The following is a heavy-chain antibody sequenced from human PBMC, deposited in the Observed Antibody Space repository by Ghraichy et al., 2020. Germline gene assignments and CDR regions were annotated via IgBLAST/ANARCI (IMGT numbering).Heavy chain of an antibody. CDR1: GGSISSYY. CDR3: AGSGYYDDAFDI. J-gene: IGHJ3*02. V-gene: IGHV4-4*09. Sequence: SETLSLTCTVSGGSISSYYWSWIRQPPGKGLEWIGYIYTSGSTNYNPSLKSRVTISVDTSKNQFSLKLSSVTAADTAVYYCAGSGYYDDAFDIWGQGTMVTVSS. D-gene: IGHD3-3*01. CDR2: IYTSGST.